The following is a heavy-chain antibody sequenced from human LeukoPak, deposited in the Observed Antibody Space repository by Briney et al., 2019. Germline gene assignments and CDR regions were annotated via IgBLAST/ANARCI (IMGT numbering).Heavy chain of an antibody. CDR2: IYTGDKT. CDR3: AKDLRIAVAGTEVDYFDY. J-gene: IGHJ4*02. CDR1: GFTVRNNY. V-gene: IGHV3-66*01. Sequence: GGSLRLSCAASGFTVRNNYMSWVRQAPGKGLEWVSTIYTGDKTYYADSVKGRFTISRDNSKNTLYLRMDSLRAEDTAVYYCAKDLRIAVAGTEVDYFDYWGQGTLVTVSS. D-gene: IGHD6-19*01.